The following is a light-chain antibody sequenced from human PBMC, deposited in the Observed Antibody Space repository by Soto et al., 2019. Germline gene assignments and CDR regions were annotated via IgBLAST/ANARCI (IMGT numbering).Light chain of an antibody. CDR1: QSVNSN. J-gene: IGKJ5*01. V-gene: IGKV3-15*01. CDR3: QQYSKWPIT. Sequence: EMVMTQSPAILSVSPGESATLSCRARQSVNSNYLAWYQQHLGQPPRLLIYGISTRATGIPARFSGSGSGTEFSLTISSLQSEDFAVYYCQQYSKWPITFGQGTRLEIK. CDR2: GIS.